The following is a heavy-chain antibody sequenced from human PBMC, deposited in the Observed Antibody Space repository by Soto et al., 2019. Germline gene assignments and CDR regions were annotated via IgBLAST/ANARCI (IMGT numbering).Heavy chain of an antibody. CDR2: IIPIFGTA. D-gene: IGHD3-22*01. CDR1: GGTFSRHA. Sequence: QVQLVQSGAEVRKPGSSVKVSCKASGGTFSRHAISWVRQAPGQGLEWMGGIIPIFGTANHAQKFQGRVMIIADESTSTAYMALSSVRSEDTARYYCARAWRYDSSDYYYAYWGQGTLVIVST. J-gene: IGHJ4*02. V-gene: IGHV1-69*01. CDR3: ARAWRYDSSDYYYAY.